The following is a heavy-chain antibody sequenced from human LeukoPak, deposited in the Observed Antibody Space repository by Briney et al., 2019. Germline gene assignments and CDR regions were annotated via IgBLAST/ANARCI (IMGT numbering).Heavy chain of an antibody. CDR2: ISAYNGNT. Sequence: APVKVSCKASGYTFTSYGISWVRQAPGQGLEWMGWISAYNGNTNYAQKLQGRVTMTTDTSTSTAYMELRSLRSDDTAVYYCARDSGGFYCSGGSCYSGGDDYWGQGTLVTVSS. CDR3: ARDSGGFYCSGGSCYSGGDDY. CDR1: GYTFTSYG. V-gene: IGHV1-18*01. D-gene: IGHD2-15*01. J-gene: IGHJ4*02.